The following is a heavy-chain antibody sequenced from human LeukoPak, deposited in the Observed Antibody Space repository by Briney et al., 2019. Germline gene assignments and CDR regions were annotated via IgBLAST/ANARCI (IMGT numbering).Heavy chain of an antibody. CDR3: AKHEGY. CDR1: GFTFSSYA. V-gene: IGHV3-30*02. CDR2: IWYDGSNK. Sequence: GGSLRLSCAASGFTFSSYAMSWVRQAPGKGLEWVAVIWYDGSNKYYADSVKGRFTISRDNSKNTLYLQMNSLRAEDTAVYYRAKHEGYWGQGTLVTVSS. J-gene: IGHJ4*02.